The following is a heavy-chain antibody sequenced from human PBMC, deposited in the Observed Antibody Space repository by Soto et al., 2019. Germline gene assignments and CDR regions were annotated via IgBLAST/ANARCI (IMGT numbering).Heavy chain of an antibody. Sequence: GGSLRLSCAASGFTFSSYSMNWVRQAPGKGLEWVSSISSSSSYIYYADSVKGRFTISRDNAKNSLYLQMNSLRAEDTAVYYCARDHGMATIFDYWGQGTLVTVPS. CDR2: ISSSSSYI. V-gene: IGHV3-21*01. CDR1: GFTFSSYS. J-gene: IGHJ4*02. CDR3: ARDHGMATIFDY. D-gene: IGHD5-12*01.